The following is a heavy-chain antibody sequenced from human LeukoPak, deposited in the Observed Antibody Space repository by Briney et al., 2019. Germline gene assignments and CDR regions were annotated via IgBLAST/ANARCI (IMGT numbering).Heavy chain of an antibody. CDR1: GFTFSCCG. D-gene: IGHD6-19*01. CDR2: IRYDGNNK. Sequence: GRSLRLSCAASGFTFSCCGMHWVRQAPGKGLEWVAVIRYDGNNKYYADSVKGRFTISRDNSKNMLYLQMNSLGTEDTAVYYCAKDRWGAVASFDYWGQGTLVTVSS. V-gene: IGHV3-30*02. J-gene: IGHJ4*02. CDR3: AKDRWGAVASFDY.